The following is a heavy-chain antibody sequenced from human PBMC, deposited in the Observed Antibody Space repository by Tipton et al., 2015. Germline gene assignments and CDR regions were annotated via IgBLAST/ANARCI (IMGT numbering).Heavy chain of an antibody. CDR3: ARARGRHGGLFDS. CDR2: ISYSGST. J-gene: IGHJ4*02. CDR1: GGSVSTSNYY. V-gene: IGHV4-61*01. Sequence: TLSLTCTVSGGSVSTSNYYWGWIRQSPGKGLEWIGYISYSGSTHYNPSLKRRVTISVDTSKNQFSLKLSSVTAADTAVYYCARARGRHGGLFDSWGQGIPVTVSS. D-gene: IGHD4-23*01.